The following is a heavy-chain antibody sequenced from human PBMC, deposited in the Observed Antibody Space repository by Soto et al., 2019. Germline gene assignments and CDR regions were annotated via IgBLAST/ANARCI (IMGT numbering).Heavy chain of an antibody. V-gene: IGHV1-18*01. CDR2: ISAYNGNT. D-gene: IGHD6-13*01. Sequence: ASVKVSCKASGYTFTSYGISWVRQAPGQGLEWMGWISAYNGNTNYAQKLQGRVTMTTDTSTSTAYMELRSLRSDDTAVYYCARAQSSSWYNYGMDVWGQGTTVTVPS. J-gene: IGHJ6*02. CDR1: GYTFTSYG. CDR3: ARAQSSSWYNYGMDV.